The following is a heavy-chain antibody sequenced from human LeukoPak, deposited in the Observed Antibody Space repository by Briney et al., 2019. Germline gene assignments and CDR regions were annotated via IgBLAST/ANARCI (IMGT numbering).Heavy chain of an antibody. Sequence: GASVKVSCKASGYTFTSYAMHWVRQAPGQRLEWMGWINAGNGNTKYSQKFQGRVTITRDTSASTAYMELSSLRSEDTAVYYCARDGSPTMVRGVIGFDYWGQGTLVTVSS. V-gene: IGHV1-3*01. J-gene: IGHJ4*02. CDR1: GYTFTSYA. CDR3: ARDGSPTMVRGVIGFDY. D-gene: IGHD3-10*01. CDR2: INAGNGNT.